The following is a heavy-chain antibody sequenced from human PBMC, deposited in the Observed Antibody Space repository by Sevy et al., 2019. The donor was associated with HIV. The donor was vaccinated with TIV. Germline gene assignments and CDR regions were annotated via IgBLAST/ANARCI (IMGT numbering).Heavy chain of an antibody. D-gene: IGHD7-27*01. V-gene: IGHV1-18*01. CDR2: ISAYNGNT. CDR3: ARDQKLGARLLYGMDV. J-gene: IGHJ6*02. Sequence: ASVKVSCKASGYTFTSYGISWVRQAPGQGLAWMGWISAYNGNTNYAQKLQGRVTMTTDTSTSTAYMELRSLRSDDTAVYYCARDQKLGARLLYGMDVWGQGTTVTVSS. CDR1: GYTFTSYG.